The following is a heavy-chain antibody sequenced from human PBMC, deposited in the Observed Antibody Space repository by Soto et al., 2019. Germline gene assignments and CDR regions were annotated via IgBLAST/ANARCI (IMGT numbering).Heavy chain of an antibody. Sequence: QVQLVQSGAEVKKPGSSVKVSCKASGGTFSSYAISWVRQAPGQGLEWMGGIIPIFGTANYAQKFQGRVTITADESTSTAYRELSSLRSEDTAVYCCAREKPSGYYGYYYYGMDVWGQGTTVTVSS. CDR2: IIPIFGTA. CDR1: GGTFSSYA. CDR3: AREKPSGYYGYYYYGMDV. V-gene: IGHV1-69*12. J-gene: IGHJ6*02. D-gene: IGHD4-17*01.